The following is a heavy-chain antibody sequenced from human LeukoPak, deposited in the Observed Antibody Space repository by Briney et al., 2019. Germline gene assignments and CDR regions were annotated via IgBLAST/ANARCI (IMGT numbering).Heavy chain of an antibody. V-gene: IGHV3-23*01. D-gene: IGHD2-15*01. J-gene: IGHJ5*02. CDR1: GFTFSIYG. Sequence: QPGGSLRLSCAASGFTFSIYGMSWVRQAPGKGLEWVSPISSSSSYIYYADSVKGRFTISRDNSKNTLYLQMNSLRVEDTAVYYCAKDSRRSWDSPGWFDPWGQGTLVTVSS. CDR3: AKDSRRSWDSPGWFDP. CDR2: ISSSSSYI.